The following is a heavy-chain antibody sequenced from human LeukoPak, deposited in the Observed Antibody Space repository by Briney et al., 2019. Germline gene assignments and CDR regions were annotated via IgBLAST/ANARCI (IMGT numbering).Heavy chain of an antibody. J-gene: IGHJ1*01. CDR2: MNGDGSQR. CDR1: GLNFGSYW. V-gene: IGHV3-7*01. CDR3: ADPDVH. Sequence: PGGSLRLSCVASGLNFGSYWMTWVRQTPGKGLECVATMNGDGSQRYYGDSVKGRFTISRDNTKNSVYLQMNSLRDEDTAIYYCADPDVHWGQGTLVTVSS. D-gene: IGHD1-14*01.